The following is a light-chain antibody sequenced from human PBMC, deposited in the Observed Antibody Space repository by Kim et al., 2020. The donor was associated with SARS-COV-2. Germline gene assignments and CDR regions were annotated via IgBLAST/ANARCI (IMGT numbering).Light chain of an antibody. CDR1: QSISSY. J-gene: IGKJ4*01. CDR3: QQSYRTPLT. Sequence: DIQMTQSPFSLSASVGDRVTITCRASQSISSYLNWYQQKPGKAPKLLIYAASSLQSGVPSRFSGSGSGTDFTLTISSLQPEDFATYYCQQSYRTPLTFGGGTKVAIK. V-gene: IGKV1-39*01. CDR2: AAS.